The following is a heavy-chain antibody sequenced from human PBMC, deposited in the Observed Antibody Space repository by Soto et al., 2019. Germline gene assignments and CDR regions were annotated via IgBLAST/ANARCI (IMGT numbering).Heavy chain of an antibody. Sequence: PGGSLRLSCAASGFTFSSYGMHWVRQAPGKGLEWVAVISYDGSNKYYANSVKGRFTISRDNSKNTLYLQMGSLRAEDMAVYYCAREEKNYDFWSGEFDPWGQGTLVTVSS. D-gene: IGHD3-3*01. CDR2: ISYDGSNK. CDR1: GFTFSSYG. V-gene: IGHV3-30*03. J-gene: IGHJ5*02. CDR3: AREEKNYDFWSGEFDP.